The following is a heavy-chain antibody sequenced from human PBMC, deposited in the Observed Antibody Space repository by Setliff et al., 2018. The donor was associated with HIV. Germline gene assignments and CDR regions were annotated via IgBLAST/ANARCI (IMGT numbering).Heavy chain of an antibody. CDR3: ARARLQGIVTAVGPRDNCLDP. D-gene: IGHD2-21*02. V-gene: IGHV1-18*01. CDR1: GYSFINYG. J-gene: IGHJ5*02. CDR2: ISAYTGHT. Sequence: GASVKVSCKASGYSFINYGIAWVRQAPGQGLEWMGWISAYTGHTDYASRFLGRVTLTADTSTSTAYMGLRRLSSDDTAVYFCARARLQGIVTAVGPRDNCLDPWGQGTRVTVSS.